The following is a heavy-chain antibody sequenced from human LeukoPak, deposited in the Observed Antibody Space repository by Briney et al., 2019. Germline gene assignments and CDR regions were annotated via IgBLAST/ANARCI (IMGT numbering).Heavy chain of an antibody. CDR2: IKQDGSEK. CDR1: GFTFSSYW. D-gene: IGHD3-10*01. Sequence: GGSLRLSCAASGFTFSSYWMSWVRQAPGKGLEWVANIKQDGSEKYYVDSVKGRFTISRDNAKNSLYLQMNSLRAEGTAVYYCARDLVLLWFGELLGSGPFDYWGQGTLVTVSS. V-gene: IGHV3-7*01. CDR3: ARDLVLLWFGELLGSGPFDY. J-gene: IGHJ4*02.